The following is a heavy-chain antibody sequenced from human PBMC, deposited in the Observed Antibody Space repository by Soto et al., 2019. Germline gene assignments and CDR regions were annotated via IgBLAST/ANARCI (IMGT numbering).Heavy chain of an antibody. J-gene: IGHJ4*02. V-gene: IGHV3-11*01. D-gene: IGHD6-6*01. CDR2: ITSSGSNT. CDR1: GFTFSGHN. Sequence: QVQLVESGGGLVKPGGSLRLSCAASGFTFSGHNMSWIRQAPGKGLEWVSYITSSGSNTFDAESVKGRFTISRDNTMNLLYLQMNSLSAEDTAVYYCARRGTISSAHHFDHWGQGTLVTVSS. CDR3: ARRGTISSAHHFDH.